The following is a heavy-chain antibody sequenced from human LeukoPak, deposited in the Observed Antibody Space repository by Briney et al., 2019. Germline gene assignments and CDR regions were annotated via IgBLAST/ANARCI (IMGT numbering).Heavy chain of an antibody. V-gene: IGHV3-23*01. D-gene: IGHD2-8*02. J-gene: IGHJ3*02. CDR3: AKDGRYCGYAFDI. CDR2: ISGSGGST. Sequence: PGGSLRLSCVDSGFTFSSYAMSWVRQAPGRGLEWVSAISGSGGSTYYADSVKGRFTISRDNSKNTLYLQMNSLRAEDTAVYYCAKDGRYCGYAFDIWGQGTMVTVSS. CDR1: GFTFSSYA.